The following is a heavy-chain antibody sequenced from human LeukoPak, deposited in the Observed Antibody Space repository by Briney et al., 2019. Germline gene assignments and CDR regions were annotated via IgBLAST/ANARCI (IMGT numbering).Heavy chain of an antibody. Sequence: SETLSLTCTVSGDSVSSTNYHWSWIRQPPGKGLEWIGEINHSGSTNCNPSLKSRVTISVDMSKNQFSLKLTSVTAADTAVYYCASRYHPPAAMAASSSWFDPWGQGTLVTVSS. D-gene: IGHD2-2*01. J-gene: IGHJ5*02. CDR2: INHSGST. CDR3: ASRYHPPAAMAASSSWFDP. V-gene: IGHV4-39*07. CDR1: GDSVSSTNYH.